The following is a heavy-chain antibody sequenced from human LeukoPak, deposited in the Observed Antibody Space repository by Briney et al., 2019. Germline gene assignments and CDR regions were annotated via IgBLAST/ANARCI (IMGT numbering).Heavy chain of an antibody. CDR2: ISSSSSTI. J-gene: IGHJ4*02. CDR1: GFTFSSYS. CDR3: ARGGYYYDSNGLDY. V-gene: IGHV3-48*02. Sequence: GGSLRLFCAASGFTFSSYSMNWVRQAPGKGLEWVSYISSSSSTIYYADSVKGRFTISRDNAKNSLYLQMNSLRDEDTAVYYCARGGYYYDSNGLDYWGQGTLVTVSS. D-gene: IGHD3-22*01.